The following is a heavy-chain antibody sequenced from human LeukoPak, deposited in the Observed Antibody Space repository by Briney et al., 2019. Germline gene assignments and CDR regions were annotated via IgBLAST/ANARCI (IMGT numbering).Heavy chain of an antibody. CDR1: GGSISSSTYF. CDR3: ARLTGYDWESSYDY. Sequence: PETLSLTCTVSGGSISSSTYFWGWIRQPPGKGLEWIGTIYYSGNTYYNPSLKSRVTISVDTSKNQFSLKLSSVTAADTAVYYCARLTGYDWESSYDYWGQGTLVTVSS. CDR2: IYYSGNT. D-gene: IGHD5-12*01. J-gene: IGHJ4*02. V-gene: IGHV4-39*07.